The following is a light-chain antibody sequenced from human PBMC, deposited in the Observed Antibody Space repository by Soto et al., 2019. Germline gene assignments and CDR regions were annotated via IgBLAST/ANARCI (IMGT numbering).Light chain of an antibody. CDR2: KAS. CDR3: QQYNSYFWT. V-gene: IGKV1-5*03. CDR1: QSISSW. Sequence: DIQMTQSPSTLSASVGDRVTITCRASQSISSWLAWYQQKPGKAPKLLIYKASSLESGVPSRFSGSGSGTEFTLTISSLQPDDFANYYCQQYNSYFWTFGQGTKVDIK. J-gene: IGKJ1*01.